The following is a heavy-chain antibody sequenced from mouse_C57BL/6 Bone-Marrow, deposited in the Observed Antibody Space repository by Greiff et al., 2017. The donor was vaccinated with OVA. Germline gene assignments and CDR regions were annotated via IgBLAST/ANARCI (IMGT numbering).Heavy chain of an antibody. CDR1: EYEFPSHD. V-gene: IGHV5-2*03. J-gene: IGHJ1*03. D-gene: IGHD2-3*01. CDR3: AGHDGYYVYFDV. Sequence: EVMLVESGGGLVQPGESLKLSCESNEYEFPSHDMSWVRKTPEKRLELVADINSDGGSTYYPDTMERRFIISRDNTKKTLYLQMRSLRSEDTALSYCAGHDGYYVYFDVWGTGTTVTVSS. CDR2: INSDGGST.